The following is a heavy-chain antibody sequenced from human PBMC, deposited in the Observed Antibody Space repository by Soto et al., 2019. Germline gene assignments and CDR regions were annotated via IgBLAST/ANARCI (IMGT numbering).Heavy chain of an antibody. V-gene: IGHV3-30*18. J-gene: IGHJ6*02. Sequence: QVQLVESGGGVVRPGRSLRLSCVVSGFTFSNYGMHWVRQAPGKGLEWVAVISYDGSNKYYADSVNGRFTISRDNSKNKLYLQMNSLRVEDTAVYYCAKDLVAWSNYYYYGMDVWGQGTTVTVSS. D-gene: IGHD6-6*01. CDR2: ISYDGSNK. CDR3: AKDLVAWSNYYYYGMDV. CDR1: GFTFSNYG.